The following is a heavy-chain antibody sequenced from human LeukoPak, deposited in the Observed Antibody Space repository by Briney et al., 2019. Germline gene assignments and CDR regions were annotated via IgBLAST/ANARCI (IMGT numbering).Heavy chain of an antibody. Sequence: ASVKVSCKASGYTFTGYYMHRVRQAPGQGLEWMGWINPNSGGTNYAQKFQGRVTMTRDTSISTAYMELSRLRSDDTAVYYCARSHYDILTGSPYWGQGTLVTVSS. CDR2: INPNSGGT. CDR3: ARSHYDILTGSPY. D-gene: IGHD3-9*01. J-gene: IGHJ4*02. CDR1: GYTFTGYY. V-gene: IGHV1-2*02.